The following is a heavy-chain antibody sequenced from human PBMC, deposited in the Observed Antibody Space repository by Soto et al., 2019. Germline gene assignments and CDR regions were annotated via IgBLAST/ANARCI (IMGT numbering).Heavy chain of an antibody. D-gene: IGHD5-12*01. V-gene: IGHV4-31*03. CDR1: GGSISSGGYY. CDR3: ARDSPVGYEDYYDYGMDV. CDR2: IYYSGST. J-gene: IGHJ6*02. Sequence: QVQLQESGPGLVKPSQTLSLTCTVSGGSISSGGYYWSWIRQHPGKGLEWIGYIYYSGSTYYNPSRKSRVTRPVDTSKNHFSLKLSSVTAADTAVYYCARDSPVGYEDYYDYGMDVWGQGTTVTVSS.